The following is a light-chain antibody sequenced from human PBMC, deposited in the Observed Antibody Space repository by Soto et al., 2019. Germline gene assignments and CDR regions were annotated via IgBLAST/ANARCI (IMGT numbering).Light chain of an antibody. V-gene: IGLV2-11*01. J-gene: IGLJ1*01. CDR1: SSDVGGYNY. Sequence: QFVLTQPRSVSGSPGQSVTISCTGTSSDVGGYNYVSWYQQHPGKAPKLMIYDVSKRPSGVPDRFSGSKSGNTASLTISGLQAEDEADYYCCSYAGSYTPLYVFGTGTKVTVL. CDR2: DVS. CDR3: CSYAGSYTPLYV.